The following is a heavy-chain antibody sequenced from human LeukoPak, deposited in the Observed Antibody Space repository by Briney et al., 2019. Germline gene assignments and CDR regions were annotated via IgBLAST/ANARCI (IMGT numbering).Heavy chain of an antibody. J-gene: IGHJ6*02. CDR2: ISSNGGST. V-gene: IGHV3-64D*06. D-gene: IGHD5-12*01. CDR1: GFTLSSYA. Sequence: GGSLRLSCSASGFTLSSYAMHWVRQAPGKGLEYVSAISSNGGSTYYADSVKGRFTISRDNSKNTLYLQMSSLRAEDTAVYYCNGGYDFRGGTYYYGMDVWGQGTTVTVSS. CDR3: NGGYDFRGGTYYYGMDV.